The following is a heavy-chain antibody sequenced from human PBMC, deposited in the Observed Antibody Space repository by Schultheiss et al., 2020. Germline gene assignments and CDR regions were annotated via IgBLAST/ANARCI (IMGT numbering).Heavy chain of an antibody. Sequence: GGSLRLSCAASGFTFSTYWMHWVRQAPGKGLEWVAVISYDGSNKYYADSVKGRFTISRDNSKNTLYLQINSLRTEDTAVYYCARVAQGVAGADYWGQGTLVTVAS. CDR2: ISYDGSNK. CDR3: ARVAQGVAGADY. D-gene: IGHD6-19*01. V-gene: IGHV3-30*03. J-gene: IGHJ4*02. CDR1: GFTFSTYW.